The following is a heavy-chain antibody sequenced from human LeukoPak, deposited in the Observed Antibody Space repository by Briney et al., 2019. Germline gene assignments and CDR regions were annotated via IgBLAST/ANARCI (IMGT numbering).Heavy chain of an antibody. D-gene: IGHD5-12*01. J-gene: IGHJ5*02. CDR3: ASRQTEWLNWFDP. CDR2: MNPNSGNT. V-gene: IGHV1-8*01. Sequence: ASVKVSCKASGYTFTSYDINWVRQATGQGLEWMGWMNPNSGNTGYAQKFQGRVSMTRSNSISTAYMELSSLRSEDTAVYYCASRQTEWLNWFDPWGQGTLVTVSS. CDR1: GYTFTSYD.